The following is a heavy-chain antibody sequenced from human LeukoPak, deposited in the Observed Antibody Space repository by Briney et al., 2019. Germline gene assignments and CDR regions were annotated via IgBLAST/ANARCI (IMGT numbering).Heavy chain of an antibody. CDR1: GFSFSDYY. CDR2: ISDSGSTTI. Sequence: GGSLRLSCAASGFSFSDYYMSWIRQAPGKGLEWVSYISDSGSTTIYYADSVKGRFTVSRDNAKNSLFLQMNNLRAEDTAVYYCAKAPASGSDRTXHXSDFFDXWGQGTLVTVSX. D-gene: IGHD3-22*01. J-gene: IGHJ4*02. V-gene: IGHV3-11*04. CDR3: AKAPASGSDRTXHXSDFFDX.